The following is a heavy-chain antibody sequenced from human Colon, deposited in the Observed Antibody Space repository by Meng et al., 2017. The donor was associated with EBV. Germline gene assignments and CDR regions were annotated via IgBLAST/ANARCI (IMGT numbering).Heavy chain of an antibody. CDR2: IYHGGTT. CDR3: ARGPYCGGDCYWFDP. Sequence: SHSRLVQPSPPPALTCAVSGDPSSSGDYSWSWIRQPPGQGLEWIGYIYHGGTTYNTSLKSRVTISVDNSKNQFSLRLTSVTAADTAVYYCARGPYCGGDCYWFDPWGQGTLVTVSS. D-gene: IGHD2-21*02. J-gene: IGHJ5*02. V-gene: IGHV4-30-2*01. CDR1: GDPSSSGDYS.